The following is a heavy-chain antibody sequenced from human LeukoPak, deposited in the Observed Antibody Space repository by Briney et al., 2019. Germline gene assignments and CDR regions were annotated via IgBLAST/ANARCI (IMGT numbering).Heavy chain of an antibody. V-gene: IGHV3-30*18. CDR2: ISYDGSNK. Sequence: GGSLRLFCAASGFTFSSYGMHWVRQAPGKGLEWVAVISYDGSNKYYADSVKGRFTISRDNSKNTLYLQMNSLRAEDTAVYYCAKTYYYDSSGYSEAFDIWGQGTMVTVSS. D-gene: IGHD3-22*01. CDR1: GFTFSSYG. J-gene: IGHJ3*02. CDR3: AKTYYYDSSGYSEAFDI.